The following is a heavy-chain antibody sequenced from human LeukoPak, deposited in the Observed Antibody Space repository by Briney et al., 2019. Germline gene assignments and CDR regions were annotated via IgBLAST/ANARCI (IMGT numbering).Heavy chain of an antibody. CDR1: GYTFTGYY. CDR3: ARSRIVWFGGLSVRRYWFDP. D-gene: IGHD3-10*01. Sequence: ASVKVSCKASGYTFTGYYMHWVRQAPGQGLEWMGRINPNSGGTNYEQKFQGRVTMTRDTSISTAYMELSRLGSDDTAVYYCARSRIVWFGGLSVRRYWFDPWGQGTLVTVSS. CDR2: INPNSGGT. V-gene: IGHV1-2*06. J-gene: IGHJ5*02.